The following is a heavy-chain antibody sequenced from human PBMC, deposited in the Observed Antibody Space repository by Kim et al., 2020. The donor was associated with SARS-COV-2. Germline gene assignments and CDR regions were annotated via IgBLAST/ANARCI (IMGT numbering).Heavy chain of an antibody. CDR3: ARDVIVVVPAASAGDAFDI. CDR2: INPSGGST. D-gene: IGHD2-2*01. V-gene: IGHV1-46*01. J-gene: IGHJ3*02. Sequence: ASVKVSCKASGYTFTSYYMHWVRQAPGQGLEWMGIINPSGGSTSYAQKFQGRVTMTRDTSTSTVYMELSSLRSEDTAVYYCARDVIVVVPAASAGDAFDIWGQGTMVTVSS. CDR1: GYTFTSYY.